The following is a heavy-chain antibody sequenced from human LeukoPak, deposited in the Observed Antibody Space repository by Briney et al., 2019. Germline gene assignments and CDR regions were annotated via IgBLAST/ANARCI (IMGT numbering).Heavy chain of an antibody. CDR1: GGSISSGGYY. Sequence: PSETLSLTCTVSGGSISSGGYYWSWIRQHPGKGLEWIGYIYYSGSTYYNPSLKSRVTISVDTSKNQFSLKLSSVTAADTAVYYCARASGVPAAKYYFDYWGQGTLVTVSS. CDR2: IYYSGST. CDR3: ARASGVPAAKYYFDY. D-gene: IGHD2-2*01. V-gene: IGHV4-31*03. J-gene: IGHJ4*02.